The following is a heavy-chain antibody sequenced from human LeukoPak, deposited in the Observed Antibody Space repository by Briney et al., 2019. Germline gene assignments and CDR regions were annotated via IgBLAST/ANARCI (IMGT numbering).Heavy chain of an antibody. CDR1: GFIFTSYA. Sequence: GGSLRLSCKASGFIFTSYAMNWVRQAPGKGLEWVAFIRYDGSNKYYADSVKGQFTISRDNSKNTLYLQMNSLRAGDTAVYYCAKQRRGIAVAGYFDYWGQGTLVTVSS. CDR2: IRYDGSNK. V-gene: IGHV3-30*02. CDR3: AKQRRGIAVAGYFDY. D-gene: IGHD6-19*01. J-gene: IGHJ4*02.